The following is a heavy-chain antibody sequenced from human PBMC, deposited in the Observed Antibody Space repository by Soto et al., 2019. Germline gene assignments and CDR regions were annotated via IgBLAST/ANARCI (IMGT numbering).Heavy chain of an antibody. D-gene: IGHD2-2*01. V-gene: IGHV4-59*08. CDR3: AGLGYCSSTSCYDFDY. Sequence: LETLPLTCTVSGGSISSYYWSWIRQPPGKGLEWIGYIYYSGSTNYNPSLKSRVTISVDTSKNQFSLKLSSVTAADTAVYYCAGLGYCSSTSCYDFDYWGQGTLVTVSS. J-gene: IGHJ4*02. CDR1: GGSISSYY. CDR2: IYYSGST.